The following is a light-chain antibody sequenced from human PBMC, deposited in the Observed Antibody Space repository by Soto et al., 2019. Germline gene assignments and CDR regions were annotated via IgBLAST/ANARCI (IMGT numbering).Light chain of an antibody. J-gene: IGKJ4*01. CDR3: QQRSSWPALT. CDR2: DAS. V-gene: IGKV3-11*01. Sequence: EIVLTQSPATLSLSPGERATLSCRASQSVSSYLAWYQQNPGQAPRLLIYDASNRATGIPARFSGSGSGTDFTLTISSLEPEDFAVYYCQQRSSWPALTFGGGTKVEIK. CDR1: QSVSSY.